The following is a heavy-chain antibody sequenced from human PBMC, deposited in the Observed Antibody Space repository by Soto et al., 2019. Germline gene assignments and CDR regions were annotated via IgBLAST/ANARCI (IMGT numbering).Heavy chain of an antibody. Sequence: EVQLVESGGGLVQPGGSLRLSCAASGFTFSSYSMNWVRQAPGKGLEWVSYISSSSSTIYYAESMKGRFTIPRHNAKNSMYLQMNSLRAEDTAGSLSAGHPDGIAQIGGSDPWGQGTLVTVSS. V-gene: IGHV3-48*01. CDR3: AGHPDGIAQIGGSDP. CDR1: GFTFSSYS. J-gene: IGHJ5*02. CDR2: ISSSSSTI. D-gene: IGHD6-13*01.